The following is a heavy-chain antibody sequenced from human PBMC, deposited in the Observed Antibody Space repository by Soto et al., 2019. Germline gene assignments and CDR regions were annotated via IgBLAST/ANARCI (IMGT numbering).Heavy chain of an antibody. CDR3: TRDASRDSSARGWFDP. Sequence: GSLRLSCAASGFTFRSFTMNWVRQAPGKGLEWVSTISSNSAYIYYTDALRGRFTISRDNAKNSLHLQMNSLRAEDTAVYYCTRDASRDSSARGWFDPWGPGTLVTVSS. J-gene: IGHJ5*02. CDR1: GFTFRSFT. D-gene: IGHD6-13*01. V-gene: IGHV3-21*01. CDR2: ISSNSAYI.